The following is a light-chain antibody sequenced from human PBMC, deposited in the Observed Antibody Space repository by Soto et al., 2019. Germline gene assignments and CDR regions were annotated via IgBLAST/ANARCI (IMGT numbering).Light chain of an antibody. J-gene: IGKJ1*01. CDR2: DAS. CDR3: QQYGSSPQT. V-gene: IGKV3-20*01. Sequence: EIVLTQSPGTLSLSPGERVTLSCRASQSVSSNYLAWYQQKPGQAPRLLIYDASSRATGIPDRFSGSGSGTDFTVTISRLEPEDFSVNYCQQYGSSPQTFGQGTKVEIK. CDR1: QSVSSNY.